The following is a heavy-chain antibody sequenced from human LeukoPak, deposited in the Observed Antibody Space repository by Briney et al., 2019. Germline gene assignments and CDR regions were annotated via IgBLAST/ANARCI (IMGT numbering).Heavy chain of an antibody. J-gene: IGHJ4*02. CDR3: ARGSGYNYGTFDY. D-gene: IGHD5-18*01. CDR2: IYPGDSDT. CDR1: GYSFSSYW. Sequence: GESLKISCKGSGYSFSSYWIGWVRQMPGKGLEWMGIIYPGDSDTRYSLSFQGQVAISADKSTSTAYLQWSSLKASDTAMYYCARGSGYNYGTFDYWGQGTLVTVSS. V-gene: IGHV5-51*01.